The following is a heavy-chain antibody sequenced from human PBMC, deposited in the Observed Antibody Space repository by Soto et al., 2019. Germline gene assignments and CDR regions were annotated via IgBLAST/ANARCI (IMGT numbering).Heavy chain of an antibody. Sequence: PGGSLRLSCAASGFTFSSYGMHWVRQAPGKGLEWVAVISYDGSNKYYADSVKGRFTISRDNSKNTLYLQMNSLRAEDTAVYYCAKDWLATNYYDSSGYYWASLSIFDYWGQGTLVTVSS. CDR2: ISYDGSNK. J-gene: IGHJ4*02. CDR1: GFTFSSYG. CDR3: AKDWLATNYYDSSGYYWASLSIFDY. V-gene: IGHV3-30*18. D-gene: IGHD3-22*01.